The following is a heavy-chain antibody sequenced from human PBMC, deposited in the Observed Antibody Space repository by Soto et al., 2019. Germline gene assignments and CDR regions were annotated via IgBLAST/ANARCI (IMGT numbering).Heavy chain of an antibody. CDR1: GFTFESYA. CDR2: ISWNRGSI. V-gene: IGHV3-9*01. D-gene: IGHD6-19*01. Sequence: EVQLVESGGGSVQPGRSLRLSCVASGFTFESYAMHWVRQVPGKGLEWVSGISWNRGSIGYEDCMKGRFTISRDNAQKSLYLEMNSLRVEDTAFYYCVKDIHEQWLVSHFEYWGQGALVTVSS. J-gene: IGHJ4*02. CDR3: VKDIHEQWLVSHFEY.